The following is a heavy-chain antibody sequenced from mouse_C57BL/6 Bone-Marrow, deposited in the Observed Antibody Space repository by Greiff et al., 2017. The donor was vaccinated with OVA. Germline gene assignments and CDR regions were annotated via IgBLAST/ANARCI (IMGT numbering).Heavy chain of an antibody. J-gene: IGHJ2*01. CDR3: ARDREDGYNGNYFDY. V-gene: IGHV5-4*01. D-gene: IGHD2-3*01. CDR2: ISDGGSYT. CDR1: GFTFSSYA. Sequence: EVQLVESGGGLVKPGGSLKLSCAASGFTFSSYAMSWVRQTPEKRLEWVATISDGGSYTYYPDNVKGRFTISRDNAKNNLYLQMSHLKSEDTAMYYCARDREDGYNGNYFDYWGQGTTLTVSS.